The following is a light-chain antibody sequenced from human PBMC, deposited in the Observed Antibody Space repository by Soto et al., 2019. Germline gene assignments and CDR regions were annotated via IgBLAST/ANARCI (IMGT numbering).Light chain of an antibody. J-gene: IGKJ3*01. CDR2: LVS. CDR3: MQGTHWPFS. V-gene: IGKV2-30*01. CDR1: QGLVYSNGHTY. Sequence: DDVLTQSPLSLSVTPGQPASISCRSSQGLVYSNGHTYLNWFHQRPGQSPRLLIYLVSRRDSEVPERFRGSGSGTDFTLKISRVEAEDVGIYYSMQGTHWPFSFGPGTTVDLQ.